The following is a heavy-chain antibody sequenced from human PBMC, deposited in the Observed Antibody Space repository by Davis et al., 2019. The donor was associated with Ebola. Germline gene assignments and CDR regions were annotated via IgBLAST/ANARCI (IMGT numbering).Heavy chain of an antibody. J-gene: IGHJ4*02. D-gene: IGHD6-13*01. CDR1: GYTFTYYW. V-gene: IGHV5-51*03. CDR2: IYPGDSDT. CDR3: ARRGNSWYDLIDY. Sequence: PGGSLRLSCEGSGYTFTYYWIGWVRQMPGKGLEWMGMIYPGDSDTKYSPSFQGQVTISADTSITTAYLQWSSLKASDTAMYYCARRGNSWYDLIDYWGQGTLVTVSS.